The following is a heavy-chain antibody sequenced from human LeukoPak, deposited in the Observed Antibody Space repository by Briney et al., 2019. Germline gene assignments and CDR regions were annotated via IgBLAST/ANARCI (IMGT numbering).Heavy chain of an antibody. J-gene: IGHJ4*02. CDR1: GFTFSSYA. CDR3: AFAKAEAGPGTFDY. D-gene: IGHD6-19*01. Sequence: GGSLRLSCAASGFTFSSYAMSWVRQAPGKGLEWVSAISSSGGHKFYADSVKGRFTISRDNSKNTLYLQMNSLRAEDTAVYYCAFAKAEAGPGTFDYWGQGTLVTVSS. CDR2: ISSSGGHK. V-gene: IGHV3-23*01.